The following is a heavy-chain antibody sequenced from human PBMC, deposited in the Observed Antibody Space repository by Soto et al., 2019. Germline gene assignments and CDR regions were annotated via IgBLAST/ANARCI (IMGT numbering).Heavy chain of an antibody. CDR2: ISGSGGST. J-gene: IGHJ4*02. V-gene: IGHV3-23*01. D-gene: IGHD2-8*01. CDR3: AKVGIYCSDGVCTAY. Sequence: PGGSLRLSCAVSGFTFKSYAMSWVRQAPGKGLEWVSGISGSGGSTFYADSVKGRYTISRDNSKNTLYLQIDGLTAEDTAVYHCAKVGIYCSDGVCTAYWGQGTLVTVSS. CDR1: GFTFKSYA.